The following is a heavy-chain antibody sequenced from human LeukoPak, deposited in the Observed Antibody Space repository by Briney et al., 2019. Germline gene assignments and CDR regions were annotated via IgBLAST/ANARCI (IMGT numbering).Heavy chain of an antibody. D-gene: IGHD3-22*01. CDR2: MNPNSGNT. Sequence: ASVKVSCKASGYTFTSYEINWVRQATGQGLEWMGWMNPNSGNTGYAQKFQGRVTMTRNTSISTAYMELSSLRSEDTAVYYCARVVFGYYYDSSGYYFDYWGQGTLVTVSS. CDR3: ARVVFGYYYDSSGYYFDY. CDR1: GYTFTSYE. V-gene: IGHV1-8*01. J-gene: IGHJ4*02.